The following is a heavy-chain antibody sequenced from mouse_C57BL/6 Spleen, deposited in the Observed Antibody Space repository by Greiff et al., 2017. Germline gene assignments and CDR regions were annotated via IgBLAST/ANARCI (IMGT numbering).Heavy chain of an antibody. V-gene: IGHV1-19*01. CDR2: INPYNGGT. CDR3: ATSYYDYDGGFAY. D-gene: IGHD2-4*01. J-gene: IGHJ3*01. CDR1: GYTFTDYY. Sequence: EVQLQESGPVLVKPGASVKMSCKASGYTFTDYYMNWVKQSHGKSLEWIGVINPYNGGTSYNQKFKGKATLTVDKSSSTAYMELNSLTSEDSAVYYCATSYYDYDGGFAYWGQGTLVTVSA.